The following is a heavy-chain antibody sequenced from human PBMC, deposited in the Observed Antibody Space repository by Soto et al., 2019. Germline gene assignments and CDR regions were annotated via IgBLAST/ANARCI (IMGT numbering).Heavy chain of an antibody. D-gene: IGHD3-3*01. J-gene: IGHJ6*02. CDR2: IDPSDSYT. V-gene: IGHV5-10-1*03. CDR1: GYSFTSYW. Sequence: EVQLVQSGAEVKKPGESLRISCKGSGYSFTSYWISWVRQMPGKGLEWMGRIDPSDSYTNYSPSFQGHVNISADKSISTAYLQWSNLKASDTAMYYCAKIFPFRVVIPLGGMDVWGRGTTVNVYS. CDR3: AKIFPFRVVIPLGGMDV.